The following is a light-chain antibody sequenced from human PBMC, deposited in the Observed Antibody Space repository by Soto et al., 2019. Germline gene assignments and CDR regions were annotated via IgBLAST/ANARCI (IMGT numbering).Light chain of an antibody. CDR3: CSYAGSSTHAV. V-gene: IGLV2-23*02. CDR1: SSDVGSYNL. J-gene: IGLJ7*01. Sequence: QSALTQPASVSGSPGQSITISCTGTSSDVGSYNLVSWYQQHPGKAPKLMIYVVSKRPSGVSNRFSGSKSGNTASLTISGLQAEDEADYYCCSYAGSSTHAVFGGGTQLTVL. CDR2: VVS.